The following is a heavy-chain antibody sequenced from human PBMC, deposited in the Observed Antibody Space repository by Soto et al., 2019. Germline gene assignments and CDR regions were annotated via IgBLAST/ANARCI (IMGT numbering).Heavy chain of an antibody. D-gene: IGHD2-2*02. V-gene: IGHV1-69*06. Sequence: QVQLVQSGAEVKKPGSSVKVSCKASGGTFSSYAISWVRQAPGQGLEWMGGIIPIFGTANYAQKFQGRVTITADKSTSTAYMELSSLRSEDTAVYYCARDGPSTRYCSSTSCYTRGPADYWGQGTLVTVSS. J-gene: IGHJ4*02. CDR2: IIPIFGTA. CDR1: GGTFSSYA. CDR3: ARDGPSTRYCSSTSCYTRGPADY.